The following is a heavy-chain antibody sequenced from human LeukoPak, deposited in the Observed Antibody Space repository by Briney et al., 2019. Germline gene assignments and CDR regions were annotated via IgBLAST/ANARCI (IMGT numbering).Heavy chain of an antibody. J-gene: IGHJ4*02. V-gene: IGHV3-7*01. Sequence: PGGSLRLSCAASGFTFSSYWMSWVRQAPGKGLEWVANIKQDGSEKYYVDSVKGRFTISRDNAKNSLYLQMNSLRAEDTAVYYCARDLYYYDSSGYSADYWGQGTLVTVSS. D-gene: IGHD3-22*01. CDR1: GFTFSSYW. CDR2: IKQDGSEK. CDR3: ARDLYYYDSSGYSADY.